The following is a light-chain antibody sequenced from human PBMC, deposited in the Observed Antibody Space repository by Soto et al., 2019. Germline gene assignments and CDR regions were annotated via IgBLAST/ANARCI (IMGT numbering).Light chain of an antibody. CDR1: QSVSSY. CDR3: QQRSTWPSA. CDR2: EAS. V-gene: IGKV3-11*01. J-gene: IGKJ4*01. Sequence: ETVLTQSPGTVSLSPGERATLSCRASQSVSSYLAWYQQKDGQAPRFLIYEASNRATGTPARFSGSGSGTDFTLTISSLEPEDFAVYYCQQRSTWPSAFGGGTKVDIK.